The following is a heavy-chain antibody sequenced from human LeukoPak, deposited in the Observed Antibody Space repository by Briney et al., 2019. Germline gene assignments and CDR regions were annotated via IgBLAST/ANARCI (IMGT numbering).Heavy chain of an antibody. CDR1: GFTFSDYY. Sequence: GGSLRLSCAASGFTFSDYYMSLIRQAPGQGLEWVSYISSLSTSIYYKDSVKGRFTISRDNAKNSLYLQMNNLRAEDTAVYYCGRDKEDWGQGTLVTVSS. J-gene: IGHJ4*02. CDR2: ISSLSTSI. V-gene: IGHV3-11*04. CDR3: GRDKED.